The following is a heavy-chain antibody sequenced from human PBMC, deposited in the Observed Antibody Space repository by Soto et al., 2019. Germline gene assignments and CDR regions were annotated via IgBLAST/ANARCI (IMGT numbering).Heavy chain of an antibody. CDR1: GGSITSSY. CDR3: ARGEDAFFYYGLDV. V-gene: IGHV4-59*01. Sequence: SETLSLTCTVSGGSITSSYWSWIRRPPGKGLEWIAYIYDTGISGYTPSTSYNPSLKSRITMSVDTSKSQFSLKLASVTAADTAVYYCARGEDAFFYYGLDVWGQGITVTVSS. CDR2: IYDTGISGYTPST. J-gene: IGHJ6*02.